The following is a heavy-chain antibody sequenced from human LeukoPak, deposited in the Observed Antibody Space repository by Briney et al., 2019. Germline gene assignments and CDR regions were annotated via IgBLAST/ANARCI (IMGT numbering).Heavy chain of an antibody. J-gene: IGHJ5*02. Sequence: SEILSLTCTVSGGSISSHYWSWIRQPPGKGLEWIEYIYYSGSTNYNPSLKSRVTISVDTSKNQFSLKLSSVTAADTAVYYCARVIAAAGTGWFDPWGQGTLVTVSS. D-gene: IGHD6-13*01. CDR3: ARVIAAAGTGWFDP. CDR1: GGSISSHY. CDR2: IYYSGST. V-gene: IGHV4-59*11.